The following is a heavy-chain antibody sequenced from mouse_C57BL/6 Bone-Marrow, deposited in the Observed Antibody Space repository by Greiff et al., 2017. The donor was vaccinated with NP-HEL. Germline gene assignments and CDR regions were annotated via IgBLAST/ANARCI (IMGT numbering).Heavy chain of an antibody. CDR1: GYTFTDYE. CDR2: IDPETGGT. CDR3: TKKKGYDYFDY. D-gene: IGHD2-2*01. J-gene: IGHJ2*01. V-gene: IGHV1-15*01. Sequence: VQLQQSGAELVRPGASVTLSCKASGYTFTDYEMHWVKQTPVHGLAWIGAIDPETGGTAYNQKFKGKATLTADKSSSTAYMELRSLTSEDSAVYYCTKKKGYDYFDYWGQGTTLTVSA.